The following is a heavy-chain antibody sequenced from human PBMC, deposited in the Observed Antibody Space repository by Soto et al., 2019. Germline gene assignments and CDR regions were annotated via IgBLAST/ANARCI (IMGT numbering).Heavy chain of an antibody. CDR3: ARAGVVVVVAATHARIPPDYGMDV. Sequence: PSETLSLPCTFSGCSISSGDYYLSCIRQPPGKGLEWIGYIYYSGSTYYNPSLKSRVTISVDTSKNQFSLKLSSVTAADTAVYYCARAGVVVVVAATHARIPPDYGMDVWGQGTTVTVSS. CDR1: GCSISSGDYY. CDR2: IYYSGST. D-gene: IGHD2-15*01. V-gene: IGHV4-30-4*01. J-gene: IGHJ6*02.